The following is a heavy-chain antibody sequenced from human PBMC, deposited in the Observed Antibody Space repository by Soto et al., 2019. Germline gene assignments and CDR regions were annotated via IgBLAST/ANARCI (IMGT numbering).Heavy chain of an antibody. D-gene: IGHD5-18*01. V-gene: IGHV4-34*01. CDR2: INHSGST. CDR1: GGSFSGYY. Sequence: SETLSLTCAVYGGSFSGYYWSWIRQPPGKGLEWIGEINHSGSTNYNPSLKSRVTISVDTSKNQFSLKLSSVTAADTAVYYCARGVDTAMVDFDYWGQGTLVTVSS. J-gene: IGHJ4*02. CDR3: ARGVDTAMVDFDY.